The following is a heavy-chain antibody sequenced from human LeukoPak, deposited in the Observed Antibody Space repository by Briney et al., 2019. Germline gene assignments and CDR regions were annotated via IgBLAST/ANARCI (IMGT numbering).Heavy chain of an antibody. Sequence: SETLSLTCTVSGGSISSGSYYWSWIRQPAGKGLEWIGRIYTSGSTNYNPSLKSQVTISVDTSKNQFSLKLSSVTAADTAVYYCARVPYCSGGSCYSWFDPWGQGTLVTVSS. D-gene: IGHD2-15*01. CDR2: IYTSGST. CDR3: ARVPYCSGGSCYSWFDP. V-gene: IGHV4-61*02. CDR1: GGSISSGSYY. J-gene: IGHJ5*02.